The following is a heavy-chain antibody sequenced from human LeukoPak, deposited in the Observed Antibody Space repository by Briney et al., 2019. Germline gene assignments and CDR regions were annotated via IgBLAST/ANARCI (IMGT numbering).Heavy chain of an antibody. D-gene: IGHD3-16*02. Sequence: GGSLRLSCTVSGFTVSSNSMSWVRQAPGKGLEWVSVIYSGGSTYYADSVKGRFTISRDNAKNTLHLQMNSLRAEDTAVYYCARDYMITFGGVIGYVDAFDIWGQGTMVTVSS. CDR3: ARDYMITFGGVIGYVDAFDI. CDR1: GFTVSSNS. J-gene: IGHJ3*02. V-gene: IGHV3-53*01. CDR2: IYSGGST.